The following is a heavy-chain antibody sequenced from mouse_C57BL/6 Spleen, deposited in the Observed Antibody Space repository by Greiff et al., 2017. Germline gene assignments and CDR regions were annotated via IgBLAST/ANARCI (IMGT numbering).Heavy chain of an antibody. D-gene: IGHD2-4*01. CDR3: ARNYDYDDGVFAY. Sequence: QVQLQQSGPGLVQPSQSLSITCTVSGFSLTSYGVHWVRQSPGKGLEWLGVIWSGGSTDYNAAFISRLSISKDNSKSQVFFKMNSLQADDTAIYYCARNYDYDDGVFAYWGQGTLVTVSA. CDR2: IWSGGST. J-gene: IGHJ3*01. V-gene: IGHV2-2*01. CDR1: GFSLTSYG.